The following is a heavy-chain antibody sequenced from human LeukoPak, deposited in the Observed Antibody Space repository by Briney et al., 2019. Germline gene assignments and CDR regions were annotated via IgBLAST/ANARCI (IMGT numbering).Heavy chain of an antibody. Sequence: GGSLRLSCAASGFIFRSYYMSWVRQAPGKGLEWVSAINGSGNSTYYADSVQGRFTISRDNSKNTLYLQMNSLRAEDTAVYYCCDGMDVWGQGTTVAVSS. V-gene: IGHV3-23*01. CDR1: GFIFRSYY. J-gene: IGHJ6*02. CDR2: INGSGNST. CDR3: CDGMDV.